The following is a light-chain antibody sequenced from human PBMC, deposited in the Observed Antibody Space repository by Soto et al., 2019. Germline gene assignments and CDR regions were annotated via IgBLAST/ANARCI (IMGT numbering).Light chain of an antibody. CDR3: QRHNNWPPLT. V-gene: IGKV3-15*01. Sequence: EIVMTQSPATLSVSPGERATLSCRASQNISSNLAWYQQKPGQPPRLLIYGASTRATGIPARFRGSGSGTGSTLTISSLQPEDYAVYYCQRHNNWPPLTFGGGTKVEIK. J-gene: IGKJ4*01. CDR1: QNISSN. CDR2: GAS.